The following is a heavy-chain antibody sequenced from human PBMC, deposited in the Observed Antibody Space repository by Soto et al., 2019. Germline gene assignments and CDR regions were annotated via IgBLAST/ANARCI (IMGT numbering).Heavy chain of an antibody. Sequence: ASVKVSCKASGYTFTSYGISWVRQAPGQGLEWMGWISAYNGNTNYAQKFQGRVTMTTDTSTSTAYMELRSLRSEDTAVYYCARAYIVATTSHGMDVWGQGTTVTVSS. CDR1: GYTFTSYG. V-gene: IGHV1-18*01. J-gene: IGHJ6*02. CDR2: ISAYNGNT. D-gene: IGHD5-12*01. CDR3: ARAYIVATTSHGMDV.